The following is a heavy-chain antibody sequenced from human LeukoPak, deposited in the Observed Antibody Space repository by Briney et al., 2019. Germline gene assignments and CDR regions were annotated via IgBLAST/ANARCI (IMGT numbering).Heavy chain of an antibody. V-gene: IGHV3-21*01. D-gene: IGHD3-10*01. J-gene: IGHJ2*01. CDR2: ISSSGIHT. Sequence: GGSLRLSCAASGFAFDTYTINWVRQAPGKGLEWVSYISSSGIHTSYSDSLKGRFTISRDNTKNSLFLQMNSLRAEDTAVYYCAREEYYFGSGSRSYWYFDLWGRGTLVTVSS. CDR1: GFAFDTYT. CDR3: AREEYYFGSGSRSYWYFDL.